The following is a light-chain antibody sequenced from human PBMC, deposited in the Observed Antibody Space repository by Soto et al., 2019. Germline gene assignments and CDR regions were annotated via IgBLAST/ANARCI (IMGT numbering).Light chain of an antibody. J-gene: IGKJ4*01. Sequence: DIQMTQSPSTLSASIGDRVTITCRASQSISSWLAWYQQKPGKAPKLLIYKASSLESGVPSRFSGSGSGTYFPLASSSLQDDDFATYYYQQYKSYSLTFGGGTKVDIK. V-gene: IGKV1-5*03. CDR3: QQYKSYSLT. CDR2: KAS. CDR1: QSISSW.